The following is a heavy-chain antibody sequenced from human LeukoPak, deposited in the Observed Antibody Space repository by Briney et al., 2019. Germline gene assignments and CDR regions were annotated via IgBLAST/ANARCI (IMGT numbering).Heavy chain of an antibody. J-gene: IGHJ6*03. V-gene: IGHV3-9*01. CDR1: GFIFHDYA. Sequence: GRSLRLSCAASGFIFHDYAMHWVRQAPGKGLEWVSSVSWNRDIIAYADSVRGRFTISRDNDQNSLYLEMTSLRVEDTALYYCVKSGRYYYMDAWGKGTTVIVSS. CDR3: VKSGRYYYMDA. D-gene: IGHD3-9*01. CDR2: VSWNRDII.